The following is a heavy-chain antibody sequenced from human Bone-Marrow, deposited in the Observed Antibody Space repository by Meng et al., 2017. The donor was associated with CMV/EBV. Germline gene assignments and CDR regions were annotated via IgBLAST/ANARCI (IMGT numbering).Heavy chain of an antibody. CDR1: GYTFTGYY. D-gene: IGHD3-9*01. CDR3: ARDGRYFDWLGSSDGNYGMDV. J-gene: IGHJ6*02. Sequence: ASVKVSCKASGYTFTGYYMHWVRQAPGQGLEWMGWINPNSGGTNYAQKFQGRVTMTRDTSISTAYMELSRLRSDDTAVYHCARDGRYFDWLGSSDGNYGMDVWGQGTTVTVSS. CDR2: INPNSGGT. V-gene: IGHV1-2*02.